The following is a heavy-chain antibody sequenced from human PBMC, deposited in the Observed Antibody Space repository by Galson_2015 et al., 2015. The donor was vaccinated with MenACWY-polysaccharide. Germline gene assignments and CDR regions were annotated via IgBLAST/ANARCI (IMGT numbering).Heavy chain of an antibody. J-gene: IGHJ4*01. D-gene: IGHD4-11*01. V-gene: IGHV3-33*01. CDR3: ARDVHYNDYLGYYFDY. CDR1: DFTFSAHG. CDR2: IWYDGGKR. Sequence: SLRLSCAASDFTFSAHGMHWVRQAPGKGLEWVAAIWYDGGKRYYADAVEGRFAVSRDNSQSTLYLQMDSLGVEDTAMYYCARDVHYNDYLGYYFDYWGQGTLVTLSS.